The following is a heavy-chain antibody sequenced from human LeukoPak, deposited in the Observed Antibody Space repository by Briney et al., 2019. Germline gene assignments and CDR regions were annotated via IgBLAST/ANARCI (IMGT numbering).Heavy chain of an antibody. CDR1: GFTFSSYA. Sequence: PGGSLRLSCAASGFTFSSYAMSWVPQAPGKGLEWVSVLSGSGGIRYYADSVKGRFTISRDNSKNTLYLQMNSLRAEDTAVYYCAKRIAAAGNGYYFDYWGQGTLVTVSS. CDR2: LSGSGGIR. CDR3: AKRIAAAGNGYYFDY. V-gene: IGHV3-23*01. D-gene: IGHD6-13*01. J-gene: IGHJ4*02.